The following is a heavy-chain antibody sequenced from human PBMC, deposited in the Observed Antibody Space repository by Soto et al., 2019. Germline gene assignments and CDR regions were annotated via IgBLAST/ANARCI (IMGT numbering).Heavy chain of an antibody. D-gene: IGHD6-19*01. CDR3: ARIVPDLSSPWFVVAGTFDY. J-gene: IGHJ4*02. CDR2: FHNSGNP. Sequence: SETLSLTCSMSGDSISDFHWNWIRQTPGKGVEWIGYFHNSGNPKYSSSLKSRVTISVDMSEKQSSLKLTSVTAADTAVYYCARIVPDLSSPWFVVAGTFDYWGQGTLVTVSS. CDR1: GDSISDFH. V-gene: IGHV4-59*01.